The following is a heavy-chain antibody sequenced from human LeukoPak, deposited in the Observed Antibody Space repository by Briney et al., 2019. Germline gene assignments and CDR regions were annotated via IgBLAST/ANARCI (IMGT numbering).Heavy chain of an antibody. CDR1: GFTVSSNY. D-gene: IGHD5-18*01. CDR3: ARESGYSYVGY. CDR2: IYSGGST. J-gene: IGHJ4*02. Sequence: GGSLRLSCAASGFTVSSNYMSWVRQAPGKGLEWVSVIYSGGSTYYADSVKGRFTISRDNSKNTLYLQMNSLRAEDTPVYYCARESGYSYVGYWGQGTLVTVSS. V-gene: IGHV3-53*01.